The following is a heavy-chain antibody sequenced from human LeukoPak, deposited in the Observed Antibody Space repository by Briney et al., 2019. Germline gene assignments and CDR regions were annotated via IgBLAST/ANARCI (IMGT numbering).Heavy chain of an antibody. D-gene: IGHD3-10*01. V-gene: IGHV3-66*01. CDR2: IYSGGST. CDR1: GFTVSGNY. CDR3: ARDFGPPSNGMDV. J-gene: IGHJ6*02. Sequence: PGGSLRRSCAASGFTVSGNYMTWVRQAPGKGLEWVSIIYSGGSTYYADSVKGRFTISRDNSKNTLYLQMNSLRAEDTAVYYCARDFGPPSNGMDVWGQGTTVTVSS.